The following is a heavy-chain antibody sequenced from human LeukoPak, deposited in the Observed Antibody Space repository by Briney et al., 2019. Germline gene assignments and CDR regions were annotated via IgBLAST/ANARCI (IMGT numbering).Heavy chain of an antibody. V-gene: IGHV3-21*01. J-gene: IGHJ6*03. CDR2: LNFGSSYI. D-gene: IGHD1-7*01. Sequence: GGSLRLSCAASGFTFGSYSMNWVRQAPGKGLEWVSSLNFGSSYIYYAGSVKGRFTISRDNAKNSLYLQMNSLRAEDTAVYYCARVGPYNWNYQNWNYYYYMDVWGKGTTVTVSS. CDR3: ARVGPYNWNYQNWNYYYYMDV. CDR1: GFTFGSYS.